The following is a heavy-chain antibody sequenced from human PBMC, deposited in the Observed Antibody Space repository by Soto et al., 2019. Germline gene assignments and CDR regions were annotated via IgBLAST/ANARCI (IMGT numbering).Heavy chain of an antibody. CDR3: ARGATSRPTGWFDP. J-gene: IGHJ5*02. D-gene: IGHD1-1*01. CDR2: IYYSGST. V-gene: IGHV4-59*01. CDR1: GGSISSYY. Sequence: SETLSLTCTVSGGSISSYYWSWIRQPPGKGLEWIGYIYYSGSTNYNPSLKSRVTISVDTSKNQFSLKLSSVTAADTAVYYCARGATSRPTGWFDPWGQGTLVTVSS.